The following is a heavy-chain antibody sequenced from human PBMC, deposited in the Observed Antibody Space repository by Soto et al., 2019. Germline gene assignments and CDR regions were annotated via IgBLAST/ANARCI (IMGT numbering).Heavy chain of an antibody. D-gene: IGHD3-10*01. CDR3: ARHGFGPLHGLVDV. CDR1: GDSLTNYY. Sequence: QVQLPESGPGLVKTSETRSLTCTVSGDSLTNYYCSWFRQPPGKGLEWIGYIMYSGYSAYNLSLKRRVTMSMDTSKTQFSLMLESVTATDTAVYYCARHGFGPLHGLVDVWGQGTTVIVSS. J-gene: IGHJ6*02. V-gene: IGHV4-59*08. CDR2: IMYSGYS.